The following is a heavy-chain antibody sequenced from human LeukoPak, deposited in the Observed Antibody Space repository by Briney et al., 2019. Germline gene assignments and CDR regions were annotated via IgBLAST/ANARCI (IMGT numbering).Heavy chain of an antibody. CDR2: ISGSGGST. J-gene: IGHJ4*02. CDR3: AKGSSSWPDSSFDY. CDR1: GFTFSSYA. V-gene: IGHV3-23*01. D-gene: IGHD6-13*01. Sequence: PGGSLRLSCAASGFTFSSYAMSWVRQAPGKGLEWVSAISGSGGSTYYADSVRGRFTISRDNSKNTLYLQMNSLRAEDTAVYYCAKGSSSWPDSSFDYWGQGTLVTVSS.